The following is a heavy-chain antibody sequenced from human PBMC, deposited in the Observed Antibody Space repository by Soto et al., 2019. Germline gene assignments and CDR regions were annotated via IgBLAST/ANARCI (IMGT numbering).Heavy chain of an antibody. V-gene: IGHV4-34*01. CDR3: ARGQGYYDFWSGYYYHGSYYYYGMDV. Sequence: LSLTCAVYGGSFSGYYWSWIRQPPGKGLEWIGEINHSGSTNYNPSLKSRVTISVDTSKNQFSLKLSSVTAADTAVYYCARGQGYYDFWSGYYYHGSYYYYGMDVWGQGTTVTVSS. CDR2: INHSGST. J-gene: IGHJ6*02. CDR1: GGSFSGYY. D-gene: IGHD3-3*01.